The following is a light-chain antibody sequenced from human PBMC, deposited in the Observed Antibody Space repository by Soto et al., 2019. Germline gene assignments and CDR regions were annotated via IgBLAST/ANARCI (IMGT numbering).Light chain of an antibody. CDR2: DVS. J-gene: IGKJ1*01. Sequence: DIQMTQSPSTLSASVGDRVTITCRASQSISRWLVWYQQKPGKAPKLLIYDVSSLESGVPSRFSGSGSGTEFTLTISSLQPDDFATYYCQQCNTFWTFGQGTKVEIK. CDR1: QSISRW. CDR3: QQCNTFWT. V-gene: IGKV1-5*01.